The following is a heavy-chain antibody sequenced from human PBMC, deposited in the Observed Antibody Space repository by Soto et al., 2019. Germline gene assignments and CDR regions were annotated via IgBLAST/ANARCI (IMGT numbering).Heavy chain of an antibody. Sequence: SETLSLTCTVSGGSISSSGYYWGWIRQPPGKGLEWIGSIYYSGSTYYNPSLKSRVTISVDTSKNQFSLKLSSVTAADTAVYYCARHYQEYYYGMDVWGQGTTVTVSS. CDR3: ARHYQEYYYGMDV. CDR1: GGSISSSGYY. J-gene: IGHJ6*02. D-gene: IGHD3-16*02. CDR2: IYYSGST. V-gene: IGHV4-39*01.